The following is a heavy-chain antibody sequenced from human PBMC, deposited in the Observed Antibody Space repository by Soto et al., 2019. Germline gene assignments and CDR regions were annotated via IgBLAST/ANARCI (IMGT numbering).Heavy chain of an antibody. D-gene: IGHD3-22*01. V-gene: IGHV1-18*04. Sequence: GASVKVSCKASGYTFTSYGISWVRQAPGQGLEWMGWISAYNGNTNYAQKLQGRVTMTTDTSTGTAYMELRSLRSDDTAVYYCAREFGYYDSSGYWFDPWGQGTLVTVSS. CDR3: AREFGYYDSSGYWFDP. J-gene: IGHJ5*02. CDR2: ISAYNGNT. CDR1: GYTFTSYG.